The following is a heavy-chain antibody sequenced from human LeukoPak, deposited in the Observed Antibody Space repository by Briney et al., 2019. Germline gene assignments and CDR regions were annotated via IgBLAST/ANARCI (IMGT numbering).Heavy chain of an antibody. CDR3: AHRFPIGGSWNEAIFDF. D-gene: IGHD1-1*01. Sequence: SAPTLVNPTQTLTLTCTFCGFSLTTSPVGVGWIRQTPGKALEWLAVIYWDDDKRYSPSLRSRLTITKATSNNHVVLTMSNMDPADTATYFCAHRFPIGGSWNEAIFDFWGQGILVTVSS. J-gene: IGHJ4*02. CDR2: IYWDDDK. V-gene: IGHV2-5*02. CDR1: GFSLTTSPVG.